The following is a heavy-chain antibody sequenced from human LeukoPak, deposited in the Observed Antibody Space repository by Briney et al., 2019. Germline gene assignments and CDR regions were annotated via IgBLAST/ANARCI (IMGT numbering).Heavy chain of an antibody. CDR1: GGTFSSYA. D-gene: IGHD6-19*01. CDR3: ASGAVGYYYYGMDV. CDR2: IIPIFGTA. V-gene: IGHV1-69*13. Sequence: ASVKVSCKASGGTFSSYAISWVRQAPGQGLEWMGGIIPIFGTANYAQKFQGRVTITADESTSTAYMELGSLRSEDTAVYYCASGAVGYYYYGMDVWGKGTTVTVSS. J-gene: IGHJ6*04.